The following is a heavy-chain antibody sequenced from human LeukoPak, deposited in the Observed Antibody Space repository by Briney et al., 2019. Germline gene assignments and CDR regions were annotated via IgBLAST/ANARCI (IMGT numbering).Heavy chain of an antibody. CDR2: ISGSGGST. V-gene: IGHV3-23*01. Sequence: GGSLRLSCAASGFTFSSYAMSWVRQAPGKGLEWVSAISGSGGSTYYADSVKGRFTISRDNSKNTLYLQMNSLRAEDTAVYYCAKDPRGGVIPSYYFDYWGQGTLVTVSS. D-gene: IGHD3-16*01. CDR1: GFTFSSYA. CDR3: AKDPRGGVIPSYYFDY. J-gene: IGHJ4*02.